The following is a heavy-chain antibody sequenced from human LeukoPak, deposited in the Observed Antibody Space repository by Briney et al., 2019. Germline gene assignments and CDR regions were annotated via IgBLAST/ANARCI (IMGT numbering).Heavy chain of an antibody. CDR1: GGSMTNNTFY. D-gene: IGHD3-22*01. CDR3: ASPQLTYYYDSSGPGAFDI. J-gene: IGHJ3*02. CDR2: IYHTGPT. Sequence: SETLSLTCAVSGGSMTNNTFYWGWIRQPPGKGLEWIGSIYHTGPTYYNPSLKSRVTISVDTSKNQFSLKLSSVTAADTAVYYCASPQLTYYYDSSGPGAFDIWGQGTMVTVSS. V-gene: IGHV4-39*07.